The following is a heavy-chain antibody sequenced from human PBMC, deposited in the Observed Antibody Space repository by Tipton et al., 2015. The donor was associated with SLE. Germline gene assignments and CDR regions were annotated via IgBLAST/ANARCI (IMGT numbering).Heavy chain of an antibody. V-gene: IGHV3-23*01. CDR1: GFIFSNYA. D-gene: IGHD4-17*01. Sequence: GSLRLSCTASGFIFSNYAMSWVRQAPGKGLEWVSAISDTAYYTNYADSVKGRFTISRDNSRSTLSLEMNSLRAEDTAVYYCAKARTTVTPFDAFEIWGQGTTVTVSS. CDR3: AKARTTVTPFDAFEI. CDR2: ISDTAYYT. J-gene: IGHJ3*02.